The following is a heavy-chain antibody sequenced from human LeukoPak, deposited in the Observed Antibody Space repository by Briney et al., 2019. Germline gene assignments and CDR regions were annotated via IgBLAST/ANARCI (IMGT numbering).Heavy chain of an antibody. V-gene: IGHV3-23*01. CDR1: GFTFSSYA. J-gene: IGHJ5*02. Sequence: PGGSLRLSCAASGFTFSSYAMSWVRQAPGKGLEWLSGISGSGGSTYYADSVKGRFTISRDNSKNTLYLQMNSLRAEDTAVYYCAKVPSQTRYSISWWFDPWGQGTLVTVSS. CDR2: ISGSGGST. D-gene: IGHD4-11*01. CDR3: AKVPSQTRYSISWWFDP.